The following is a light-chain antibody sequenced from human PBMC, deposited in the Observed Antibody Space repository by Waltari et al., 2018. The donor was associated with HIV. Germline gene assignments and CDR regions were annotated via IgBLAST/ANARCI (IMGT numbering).Light chain of an antibody. J-gene: IGKJ4*01. CDR1: QDITGF. CDR3: QQYSAYPLT. Sequence: DVQMTQPPSSLSVYIGESSLFPCRASQDITGFLAWFQHRPGTAPKSLIYGTSTLQSGVPSSKFSGSGSGTEFILTITILQPEDTGTYYCQQYSAYPLTFGGGTKVEI. V-gene: IGKV1-16*02. CDR2: GTS.